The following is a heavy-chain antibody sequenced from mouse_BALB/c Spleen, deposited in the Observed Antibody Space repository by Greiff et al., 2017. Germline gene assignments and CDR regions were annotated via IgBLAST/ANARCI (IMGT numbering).Heavy chain of an antibody. J-gene: IGHJ1*01. Sequence: EVQLQQSGAELVRPGALVKLSCKASGFNIKDYYMHWVKQRPEQGLEWIGWIDPENGNTIYDPKFQGKASITADTSSNTAYLQLSSLTSEDTAVYYCARRLRPHWYFDVWGAGTTVTVSS. CDR2: IDPENGNT. D-gene: IGHD1-2*01. CDR3: ARRLRPHWYFDV. V-gene: IGHV14-1*02. CDR1: GFNIKDYY.